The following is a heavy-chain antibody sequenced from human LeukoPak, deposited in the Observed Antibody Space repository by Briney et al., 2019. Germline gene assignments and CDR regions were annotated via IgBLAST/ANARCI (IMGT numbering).Heavy chain of an antibody. V-gene: IGHV1-18*01. Sequence: GASVKVSCKASGYTFSSYGVNWVRQAPGQGLEWMGWINAYNGNTNYAQKFQGRVTMTTDTPTSTAHMELRSLRSDDTAVYYCARPSYCYDTSSYYGPYYGMDVWGQGTTVTVSS. CDR3: ARPSYCYDTSSYYGPYYGMDV. CDR1: GYTFSSYG. CDR2: INAYNGNT. D-gene: IGHD3-22*01. J-gene: IGHJ6*02.